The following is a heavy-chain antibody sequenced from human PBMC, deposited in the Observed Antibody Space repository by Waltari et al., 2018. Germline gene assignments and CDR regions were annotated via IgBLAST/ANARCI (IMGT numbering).Heavy chain of an antibody. J-gene: IGHJ4*02. V-gene: IGHV1-69*12. Sequence: QVQLVQSGAEVKKPGSSVKVSCKASGGTFSSYAISWVRQAPGQGLEWMGGYIPSCGTANDEQKFQGRVTITADESTSTAYMELSSLRSEDTAVYYCARESPLGGWLQFDYWGQGTLVTVSS. CDR3: ARESPLGGWLQFDY. D-gene: IGHD3-16*01. CDR1: GGTFSSYA. CDR2: YIPSCGTA.